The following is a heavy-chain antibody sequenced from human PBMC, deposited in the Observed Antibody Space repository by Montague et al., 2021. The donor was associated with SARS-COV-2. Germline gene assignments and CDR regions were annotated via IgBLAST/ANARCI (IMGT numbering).Heavy chain of an antibody. CDR1: GFYFNSYG. D-gene: IGHD4-17*01. CDR3: VRDYGDYGEEFLDY. CDR2: IWFDGSKK. Sequence: SLRLSCATSGFYFNSYGMHWVRQAPGKGLEWVAVIWFDGSKKYYVDSVKGRFTISRDKSKNMLYLQMNSPRAEDTAIYFCVRDYGDYGEEFLDYWGQGTPVTVSS. J-gene: IGHJ4*02. V-gene: IGHV3-33*08.